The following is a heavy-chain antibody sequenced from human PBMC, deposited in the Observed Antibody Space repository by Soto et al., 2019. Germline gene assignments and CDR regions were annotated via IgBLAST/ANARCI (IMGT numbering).Heavy chain of an antibody. CDR2: IIPIFGTA. Sequence: QVQLVQSGAEVKKPGSSVKVSCKASGGTFSSYAISWVRQAPGPGLEWMGGIIPIFGTANYAEKFQGRVTITADESTSTAYMELSSLRSEDTAVYYCARDRGKDYSGSGSYYNYEGPYYGMDVWGQGTTVTVSS. J-gene: IGHJ6*02. D-gene: IGHD3-10*01. V-gene: IGHV1-69*01. CDR3: ARDRGKDYSGSGSYYNYEGPYYGMDV. CDR1: GGTFSSYA.